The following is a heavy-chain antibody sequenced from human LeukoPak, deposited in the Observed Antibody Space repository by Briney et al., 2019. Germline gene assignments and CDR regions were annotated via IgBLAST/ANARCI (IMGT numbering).Heavy chain of an antibody. CDR1: GYTFTSYG. V-gene: IGHV1-18*01. D-gene: IGHD3-10*01. J-gene: IGHJ4*02. CDR2: ISAYNGNT. Sequence: GASVKVSCKASGYTFTSYGISWVRQAPGQGLEWMGWISAYNGNTNYAQKLQGRVTMTTGTSTSTAYMELRSLRSDDTAVYYCARDRSTMVRGVLDYWGQGTLVTVSS. CDR3: ARDRSTMVRGVLDY.